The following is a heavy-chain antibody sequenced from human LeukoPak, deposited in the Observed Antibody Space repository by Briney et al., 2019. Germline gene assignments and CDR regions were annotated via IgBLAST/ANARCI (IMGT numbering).Heavy chain of an antibody. CDR2: MNPNSGNT. CDR3: ARAFPSKPFDY. Sequence: ASVKVSCKASGYTFTSYDINWVRQATGQGLEWMGWMNPNSGNTGYAQKFQGRVTITRDTSTSTVYMELSSLRSEDTAVYYCARAFPSKPFDYWGQGTLVTVSS. J-gene: IGHJ4*02. V-gene: IGHV1-8*03. CDR1: GYTFTSYD.